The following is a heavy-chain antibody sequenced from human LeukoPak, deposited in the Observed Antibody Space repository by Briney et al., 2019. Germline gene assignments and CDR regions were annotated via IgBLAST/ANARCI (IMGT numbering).Heavy chain of an antibody. CDR2: ITSGSSPI. CDR1: GFTFSSYS. D-gene: IGHD1-26*01. Sequence: GGSLRLSCAASGFTFSSYSMNWVRQAPGKGLEWVSYITSGSSPIYYADSVRGRFTTSRDNALNSLLLQINRLRAEDTAVYYCARSSSGAKDYWGQGTLVTVSS. V-gene: IGHV3-48*01. CDR3: ARSSSGAKDY. J-gene: IGHJ4*02.